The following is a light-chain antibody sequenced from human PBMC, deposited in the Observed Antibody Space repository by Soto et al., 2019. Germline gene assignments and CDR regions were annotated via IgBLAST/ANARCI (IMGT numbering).Light chain of an antibody. V-gene: IGKV3-15*01. Sequence: EIVMTQSPATLSVSPGERATLSCRASQSVSSNLAWYQQKTGQAPRLLIYGASTRATGIPARFSGSGSGTEFTLTISSMQSEDFAVYYCQQYNSWPSWTFGQGTKVEIK. J-gene: IGKJ1*01. CDR2: GAS. CDR3: QQYNSWPSWT. CDR1: QSVSSN.